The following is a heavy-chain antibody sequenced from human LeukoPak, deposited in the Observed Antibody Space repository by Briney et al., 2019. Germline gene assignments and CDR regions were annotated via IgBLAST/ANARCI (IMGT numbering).Heavy chain of an antibody. CDR3: ARHSITMVRGVKPAPAFDI. CDR2: IYYSGST. Sequence: SETLSLTCTVSGCSISSSSYYWGWIRQPPGKGLEWIGSIYYSGSTYYNPSLKSRVTISVDTSKNQFSLKLSSVTAADTAVYYCARHSITMVRGVKPAPAFDIWGQGTMVTVSS. V-gene: IGHV4-39*01. D-gene: IGHD3-10*01. J-gene: IGHJ3*02. CDR1: GCSISSSSYY.